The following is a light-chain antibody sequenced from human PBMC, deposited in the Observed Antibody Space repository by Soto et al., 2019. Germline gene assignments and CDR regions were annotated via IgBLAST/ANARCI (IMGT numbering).Light chain of an antibody. Sequence: DIQMTQSPSSLSASVGERVTITCRASQGISSWLAWYQKRPGKAPNLLIYAASSLQSGVPSRFSGSESGTDFTLTISSLQPEDCAIYFCQQANSFPITFGQGTRLEIK. CDR2: AAS. V-gene: IGKV1-12*01. J-gene: IGKJ5*01. CDR1: QGISSW. CDR3: QQANSFPIT.